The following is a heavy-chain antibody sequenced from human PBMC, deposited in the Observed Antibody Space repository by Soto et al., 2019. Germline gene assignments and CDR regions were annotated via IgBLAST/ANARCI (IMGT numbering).Heavy chain of an antibody. CDR3: AKGDYYDSGGYYYRAEYFQH. CDR2: ISWNSGSI. Sequence: EVQLVESGGGLVQPGRSLRLSCAASGFTFDDYAMHWVRQAPGKGLEWVSGISWNSGSIGYADSVKGRFTISRDNAKNSLYLQMNSLRAEDTALYYCAKGDYYDSGGYYYRAEYFQHWGQGTLVTVSS. CDR1: GFTFDDYA. D-gene: IGHD3-22*01. V-gene: IGHV3-9*01. J-gene: IGHJ1*01.